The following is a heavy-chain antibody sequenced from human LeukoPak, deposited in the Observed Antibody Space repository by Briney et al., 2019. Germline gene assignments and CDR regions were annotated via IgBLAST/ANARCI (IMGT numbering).Heavy chain of an antibody. CDR3: ARAIYNNSPGC. CDR1: GFTFSNYG. Sequence: GGSLRLSCAASGFTFSNYGMHWVRQAPGKGLEWVAAIWYDGSNKYYGDSVKGRFLMSRDNAKNTLDLQMNSLRAEDTAVYYCARAIYNNSPGCWGQGVLVTVSS. D-gene: IGHD1-1*01. J-gene: IGHJ4*02. V-gene: IGHV3-33*01. CDR2: IWYDGSNK.